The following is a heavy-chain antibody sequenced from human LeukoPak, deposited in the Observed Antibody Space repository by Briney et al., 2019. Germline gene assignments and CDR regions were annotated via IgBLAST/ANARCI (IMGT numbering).Heavy chain of an antibody. J-gene: IGHJ4*02. CDR3: AREPMVREIDY. D-gene: IGHD3-10*01. CDR1: GFTFSSYN. Sequence: GGSLRLSCAASGFTFSSYNMNWVRQAPGKGLEWVSSISSTSSYIYYADSVKGRFTISRDNAKNSLYLQMNSLRAEDTAVYYCAREPMVREIDYWGQGTLVTVSS. CDR2: ISSTSSYI. V-gene: IGHV3-21*01.